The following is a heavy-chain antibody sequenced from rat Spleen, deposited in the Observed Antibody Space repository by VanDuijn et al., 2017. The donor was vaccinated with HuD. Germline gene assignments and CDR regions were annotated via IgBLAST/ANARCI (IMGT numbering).Heavy chain of an antibody. CDR2: IIYDGTRT. CDR1: GFTFSSFP. CDR3: ARRHYGYTDYFDY. Sequence: EVQLVESGGDLVQPGRSVKLSCAASGFTFSSFPMAWVRQAPKKGLEWVATIIYDGTRTFYRDSVKGRFTISRDNAKSTLYLQMDSLGSEDTATYYCARRHYGYTDYFDYWGQGVMVTVSS. J-gene: IGHJ2*01. V-gene: IGHV5-46*01. D-gene: IGHD1-11*01.